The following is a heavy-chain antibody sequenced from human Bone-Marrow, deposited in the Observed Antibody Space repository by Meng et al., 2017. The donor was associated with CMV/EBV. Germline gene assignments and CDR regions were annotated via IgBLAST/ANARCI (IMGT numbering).Heavy chain of an antibody. Sequence: SVKVSCKASGFTVNNYGISWVRQAPGQGIEWMGGIIPIFGTANYAQKFQGRVTITTDESTSTAYMELSSLRSEDTAVYYCALEAVVYYYDGMDVWGHGTTVTVSS. J-gene: IGHJ6*02. CDR1: GFTVNNYG. CDR2: IIPIFGTA. D-gene: IGHD1-1*01. CDR3: ALEAVVYYYDGMDV. V-gene: IGHV1-69*05.